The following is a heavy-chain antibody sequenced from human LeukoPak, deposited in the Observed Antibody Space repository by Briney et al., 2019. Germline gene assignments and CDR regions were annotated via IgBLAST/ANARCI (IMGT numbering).Heavy chain of an antibody. D-gene: IGHD2-21*02. V-gene: IGHV4-59*08. CDR3: ARGLRFDLDY. J-gene: IGHJ4*02. CDR1: GGSISSYY. CDR2: IYYSGST. Sequence: SETLSLTCTVSGGSISSYYWSWIRQPPGKGLEWIGYIYYSGSTNYNPSLKSRVTISVDTSKNQFSLKLSSVTAADTAVYYCARGLRFDLDYWGQGTLVTVSS.